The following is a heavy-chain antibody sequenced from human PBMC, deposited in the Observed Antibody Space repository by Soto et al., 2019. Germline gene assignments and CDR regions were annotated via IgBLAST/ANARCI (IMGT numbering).Heavy chain of an antibody. D-gene: IGHD6-19*01. V-gene: IGHV1-3*01. CDR2: INAGNGNT. CDR1: GYTFTSYA. CDR3: TREGVYSSGWYDYYYYGMDV. J-gene: IGHJ6*02. Sequence: VSVKVSCKASGYTFTSYAMHWVRQAPGQRLEWMGWINAGNGNTKYSQKFQGRVTITRDTSASTAYMELGSLRSEDTAVYYCTREGVYSSGWYDYYYYGMDVWGQGTTVTVSS.